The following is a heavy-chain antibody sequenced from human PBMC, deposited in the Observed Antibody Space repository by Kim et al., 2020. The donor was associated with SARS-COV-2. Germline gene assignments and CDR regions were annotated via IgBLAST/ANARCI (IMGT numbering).Heavy chain of an antibody. CDR1: GYTFTGYY. D-gene: IGHD1-26*01. CDR3: ASWWELRPTAFDI. J-gene: IGHJ3*02. Sequence: ASVKVSCKASGYTFTGYYMHWVRQAPGQGLEWMGRINPNSGGTNYAQKFQGRVTMTRDTSISTAYMELSRLRSDDTAVYYCASWWELRPTAFDIWGQGTMVTVSS. V-gene: IGHV1-2*06. CDR2: INPNSGGT.